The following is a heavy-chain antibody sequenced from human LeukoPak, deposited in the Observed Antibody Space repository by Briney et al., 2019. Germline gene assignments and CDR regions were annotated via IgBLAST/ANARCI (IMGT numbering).Heavy chain of an antibody. CDR3: ARIRSFYYYDSSGPDY. CDR1: GFTFSSYA. J-gene: IGHJ4*02. Sequence: GGSLRLSCAASGFTFSSYAMSWVRQAPGKGLEWVSAISGSGGSTYYADSVKGRFTISRDNSKNTLYLQMNSLRAEDTAVYYCARIRSFYYYDSSGPDYWGQGTLVTVSS. D-gene: IGHD3-22*01. CDR2: ISGSGGST. V-gene: IGHV3-23*01.